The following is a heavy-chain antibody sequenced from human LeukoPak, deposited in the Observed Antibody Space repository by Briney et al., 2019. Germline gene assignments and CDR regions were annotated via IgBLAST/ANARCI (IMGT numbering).Heavy chain of an antibody. CDR1: GFTFSSYG. V-gene: IGHV3-33*06. J-gene: IGHJ4*02. CDR2: IWYDGSNK. Sequence: GGSLRLSCAASGFTFSSYGMHWVRQAPGKGLEWVAVIWYDGSNKDYADSVKGRFTISRDNSRNTLYLQLNSLRAEDTAVYYCAKRLYGSGGYYQFDYWGQGTLVTVSS. CDR3: AKRLYGSGGYYQFDY. D-gene: IGHD3-10*01.